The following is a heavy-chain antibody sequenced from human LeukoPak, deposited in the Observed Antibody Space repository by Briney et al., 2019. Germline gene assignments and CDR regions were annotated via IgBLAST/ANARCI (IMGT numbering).Heavy chain of an antibody. V-gene: IGHV4-4*07. J-gene: IGHJ5*02. CDR2: IFTSGST. D-gene: IGHD3-22*01. CDR1: SGSFRTYY. CDR3: ARMVWDSGYLSNWFDP. Sequence: PSETLSLTCTVSSGSFRTYYWSWIRQPAGKGLEWIGRIFTSGSTNYNPSPKSRVTMSVDTSKNQFSLRLTSVTAADTAVYYCARMVWDSGYLSNWFDPWGQGTLVTVSS.